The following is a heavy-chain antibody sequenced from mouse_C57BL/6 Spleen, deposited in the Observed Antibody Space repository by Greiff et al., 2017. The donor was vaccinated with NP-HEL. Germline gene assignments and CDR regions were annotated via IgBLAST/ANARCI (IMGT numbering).Heavy chain of an antibody. V-gene: IGHV1-50*01. CDR2: IDPSDSYT. D-gene: IGHD2-1*01. J-gene: IGHJ2*01. CDR1: GYTFTSYW. CDR3: AGSGYGNLYYFDY. Sequence: VQLQQSGAELVKPGASVKLSCKASGYTFTSYWMQWVKQRPGQGLEWIGEIDPSDSYTNYNQKFKGKATLTVDTSSSTAYMQLSSLTSEDSAVYYCAGSGYGNLYYFDYWGQGTTLTVAS.